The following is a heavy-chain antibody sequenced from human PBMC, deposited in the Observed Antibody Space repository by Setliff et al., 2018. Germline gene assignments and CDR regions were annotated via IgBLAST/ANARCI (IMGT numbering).Heavy chain of an antibody. J-gene: IGHJ5*02. Sequence: SETRSLTCSVSGASISTTYYYWDWIRQSPEKGLEWIGTIYQNGITYYNPSVKSRVTISVDKSKNQFSLSLRSVTAADTAVYYCATDGPVLNGDYISWGQGTLVTVSS. V-gene: IGHV4-39*07. CDR1: GASISTTYYY. D-gene: IGHD3-10*01. CDR3: ATDGPVLNGDYIS. CDR2: IYQNGIT.